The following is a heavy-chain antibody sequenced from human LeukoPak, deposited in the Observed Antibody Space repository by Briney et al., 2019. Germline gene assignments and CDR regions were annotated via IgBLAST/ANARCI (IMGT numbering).Heavy chain of an antibody. CDR3: ARGSGDILTGYSGMDV. V-gene: IGHV3-53*01. CDR2: IYKGGTT. Sequence: GGSLRLSCVASGVPVGSYYLTWVRRAPGEGLEWVSAIYKGGTTYYADSVKGRFTVSRDNSKNSFSLQMNSLSADDTAVYYCARGSGDILTGYSGMDVWGQGTTVTVSS. D-gene: IGHD3-9*01. CDR1: GVPVGSYY. J-gene: IGHJ6*02.